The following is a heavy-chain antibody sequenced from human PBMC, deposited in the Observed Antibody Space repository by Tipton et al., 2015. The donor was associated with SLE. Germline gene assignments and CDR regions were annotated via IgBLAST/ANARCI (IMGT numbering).Heavy chain of an antibody. CDR3: AKGSDFDI. CDR1: GFSFPAYW. D-gene: IGHD3-10*01. Sequence: GSLRLSCAASGFSFPAYWMHWVRQGPGTGLMWVARINSDGTKRDYADSVKGRFTVSRGNAKKTLHLQMNSLRAEDTAVYYCAKGSDFDIWGQGTLVTVSS. J-gene: IGHJ4*02. V-gene: IGHV3-74*01. CDR2: INSDGTKR.